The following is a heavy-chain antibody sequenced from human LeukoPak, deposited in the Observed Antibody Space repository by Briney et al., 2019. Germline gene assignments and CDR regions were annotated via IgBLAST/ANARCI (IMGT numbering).Heavy chain of an antibody. CDR1: GGSISSGDYY. J-gene: IGHJ3*02. CDR2: IYYSGST. Sequence: SETLSLTCTVSGGSISSGDYYWRWIRQPPGKGLEWIGYIYYSGSTYYNPSLKSRVTISVDTSKNQFSLKLSSVTAADTAVYYCAREVRQLLYRTPPAFDIWGQGTMVTVSS. CDR3: AREVRQLLYRTPPAFDI. V-gene: IGHV4-30-4*01. D-gene: IGHD2-2*02.